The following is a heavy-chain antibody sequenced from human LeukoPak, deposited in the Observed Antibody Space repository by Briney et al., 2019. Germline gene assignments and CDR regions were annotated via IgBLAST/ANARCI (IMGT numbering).Heavy chain of an antibody. J-gene: IGHJ6*04. CDR3: ARGLLWFGELDYYYYYGMDV. V-gene: IGHV3-33*01. CDR2: IWYDGSNK. CDR1: GFTFSSYG. Sequence: GRSLLLSCAASGFTFSSYGMHWVRQAPGKGLEWVAVIWYDGSNKYYADSVKGRFTISRDNSKSTLYLQMNSLRAEDTAVYYCARGLLWFGELDYYYYYGMDVWGKGTTVTVSS. D-gene: IGHD3-10*01.